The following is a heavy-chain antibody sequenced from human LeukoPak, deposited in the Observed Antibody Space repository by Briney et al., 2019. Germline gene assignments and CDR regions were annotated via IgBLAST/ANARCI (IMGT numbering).Heavy chain of an antibody. CDR1: GFTFDDYA. Sequence: GRSLRLSCAASGFTFDDYAMHWVRQAPGKGLEWVPGISWNSGSIDYADSVKGRFTISRDYAKNSLYLQMNSLRPEATALYHCVKDINYGGSDYFDYWGQGTLVTVSS. D-gene: IGHD4-23*01. CDR2: ISWNSGSI. J-gene: IGHJ4*02. V-gene: IGHV3-9*01. CDR3: VKDINYGGSDYFDY.